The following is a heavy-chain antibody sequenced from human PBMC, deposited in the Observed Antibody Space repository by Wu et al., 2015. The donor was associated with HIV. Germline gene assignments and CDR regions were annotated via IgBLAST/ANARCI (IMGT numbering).Heavy chain of an antibody. CDR2: INPNSGGT. D-gene: IGHD2-2*01. V-gene: IGHV1-2*02. CDR1: GYTFTGYY. Sequence: QVQLVQSGAEVKKPGASVKVSCKASGYTFTGYYMHWVRQAPGQGLEWMGWINPNSGGTNYAQKFQGRVTMTRDTSISTAYMELSRLRSDDTAVYYCAREIGFRGVVVPAAVDYWGQGTLVTVSS. J-gene: IGHJ4*02. CDR3: AREIGFRGVVVPAAVDY.